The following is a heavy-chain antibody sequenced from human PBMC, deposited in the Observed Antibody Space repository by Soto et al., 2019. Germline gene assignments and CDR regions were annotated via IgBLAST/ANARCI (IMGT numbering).Heavy chain of an antibody. J-gene: IGHJ6*02. V-gene: IGHV5-10-1*01. D-gene: IGHD2-2*01. CDR3: ARQATSPRHYYYGMDV. CDR2: IDPSDSYT. Sequence: GESLKISCKGSGYRFTSYWITWVRQMPGKGLEWMGRIDPSDSYTSYSPSFQGHVIISTDKSISTAYLQWSSLQASDTAMYYGARQATSPRHYYYGMDVWGQGTTVTGSS. CDR1: GYRFTSYW.